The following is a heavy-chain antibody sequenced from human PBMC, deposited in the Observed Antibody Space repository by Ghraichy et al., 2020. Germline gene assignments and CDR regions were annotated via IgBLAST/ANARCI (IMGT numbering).Heavy chain of an antibody. CDR3: AKGIAGGTTTISYFYNGLDV. D-gene: IGHD6-13*01. Sequence: GGSLRLSCEASGFTFSSYAMSWVRQTPGKGLEWVSGISGSGDSTYYADSVKGRFTISRDNSKNTLYLQMNSLRAEDTAVYYCAKGIAGGTTTISYFYNGLDVWGHGTTVTVSS. CDR2: ISGSGDST. J-gene: IGHJ6*02. CDR1: GFTFSSYA. V-gene: IGHV3-23*01.